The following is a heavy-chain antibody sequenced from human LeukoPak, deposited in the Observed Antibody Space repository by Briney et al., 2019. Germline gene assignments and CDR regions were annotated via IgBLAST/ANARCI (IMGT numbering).Heavy chain of an antibody. CDR1: GFAFTNYA. J-gene: IGHJ5*02. V-gene: IGHV3-23*01. CDR2: ISGSGGRT. D-gene: IGHD5-18*01. CDR3: AKDQSGYNYGLSDR. Sequence: PGGSLRLSCAASGFAFTNYAMSWVRQASGKGLEWVSRISGSGGRTYYADSVKGWFTVSRDNSTNPLYLQMDSLRAEDTALYYCAKDQSGYNYGLSDRWGEGSLVTVS.